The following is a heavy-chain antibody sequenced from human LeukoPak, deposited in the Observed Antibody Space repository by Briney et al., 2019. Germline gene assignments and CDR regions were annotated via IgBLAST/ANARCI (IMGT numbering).Heavy chain of an antibody. Sequence: GGSLRLSCAASGFTFSSYAMSWVRQAPGKGLEWVSAISGSGGSTYYADSVKGRFTISRDNAKNSLYLQMNSLRAEDTAVYYCARALNYYDSSGWAYYYYMDVWGKGTTVTVSS. CDR1: GFTFSSYA. CDR3: ARALNYYDSSGWAYYYYMDV. D-gene: IGHD3-22*01. J-gene: IGHJ6*03. CDR2: ISGSGGST. V-gene: IGHV3-23*01.